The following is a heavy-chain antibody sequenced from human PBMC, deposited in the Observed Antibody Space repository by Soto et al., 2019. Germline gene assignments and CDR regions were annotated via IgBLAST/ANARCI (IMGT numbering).Heavy chain of an antibody. Sequence: GGSLRLSCAASGFTFSDYHMDWVRQGPGKGLEWVGLIRPKANSHTTEYAASAKGRFIISRDDSKNSLYLQLNSLKTEDTAVYYCVRGKNSFDFWGQGALATVSS. V-gene: IGHV3-72*01. CDR1: GFTFSDYH. J-gene: IGHJ4*02. CDR3: VRGKNSFDF. CDR2: IRPKANSHTT.